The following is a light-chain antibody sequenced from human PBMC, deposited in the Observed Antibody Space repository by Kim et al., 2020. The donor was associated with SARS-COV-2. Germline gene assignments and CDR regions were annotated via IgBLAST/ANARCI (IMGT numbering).Light chain of an antibody. Sequence: PERSCTITCTGTSSDVVGYTYVSWYQQHPGKAPNLMIYDDSKRPSGVPDRFSGSKSGNTASLTISGLQAEDEADYYCCSYAGSSTVFGGGTQLTVL. V-gene: IGLV2-11*01. J-gene: IGLJ3*02. CDR1: SSDVVGYTY. CDR3: CSYAGSSTV. CDR2: DDS.